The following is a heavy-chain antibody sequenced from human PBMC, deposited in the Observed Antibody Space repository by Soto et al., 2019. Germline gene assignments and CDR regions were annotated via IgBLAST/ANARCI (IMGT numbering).Heavy chain of an antibody. D-gene: IGHD3-22*01. CDR2: ISGSGGST. J-gene: IGHJ4*02. Sequence: GGSLRLSCAASGFTFSSYAMSWVRQAPGKGLEWVSAISGSGGSTYYADSLKGRFTISRDNSKNTLYLQMNSLRAEDTAVYYCAKSGGRDYSSGYLSLAFDYWGQGTLVTVSS. V-gene: IGHV3-23*01. CDR3: AKSGGRDYSSGYLSLAFDY. CDR1: GFTFSSYA.